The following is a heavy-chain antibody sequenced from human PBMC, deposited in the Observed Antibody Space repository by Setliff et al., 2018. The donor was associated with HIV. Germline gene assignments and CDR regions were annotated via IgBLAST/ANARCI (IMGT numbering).Heavy chain of an antibody. CDR1: GYTFVNYY. J-gene: IGHJ4*02. V-gene: IGHV1-46*01. D-gene: IGHD3-10*01. CDR2: MNCMNGDT. CDR3: ARETQTNSGSYLA. Sequence: VASVKVSCKTSGYTFVNYYVNWVRQAPGQGLEWIGIMNCMNGDTSYAQSLKGRVTVTRDTSTSTVYMDLSSLRPEDTAVYYCARETQTNSGSYLAWGQGTLVTVS.